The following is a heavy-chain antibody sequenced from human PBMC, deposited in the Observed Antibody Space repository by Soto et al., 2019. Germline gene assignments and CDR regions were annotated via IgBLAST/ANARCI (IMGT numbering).Heavy chain of an antibody. CDR3: AKDSVDVLRYLEWMNYYGMDV. CDR1: GFSFRSYG. J-gene: IGHJ6*01. D-gene: IGHD3-3*01. V-gene: IGHV3-30*18. Sequence: QVRLVESGGGVVQPGRSLRLSCAASGFSFRSYGMHWVRQAPGKGLEWVAVISYDGSNKWYGDSVKGRFTISRDNSENTLDLQMNSLRAEDTAVYYCAKDSVDVLRYLEWMNYYGMDVWGQGTTVTVSS. CDR2: ISYDGSNK.